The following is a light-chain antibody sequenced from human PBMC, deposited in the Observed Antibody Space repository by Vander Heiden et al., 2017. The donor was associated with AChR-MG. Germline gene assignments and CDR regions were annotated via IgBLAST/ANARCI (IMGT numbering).Light chain of an antibody. V-gene: IGLV2-23*02. J-gene: IGLJ1*01. CDR1: SSDVGSYNL. Sequence: QSALTQPASVSGSPGQSITISCTGTSSDVGSYNLVAWYQQYPGKAPKLMIDEVSKRPSGVSNRFSGSKSGNTASLTISGLQAEDEADYFCCSYAGSSTYVFGTGTKVTVL. CDR3: CSYAGSSTYV. CDR2: EVS.